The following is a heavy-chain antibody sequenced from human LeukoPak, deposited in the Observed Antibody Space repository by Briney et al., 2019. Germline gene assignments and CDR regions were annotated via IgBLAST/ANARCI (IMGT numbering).Heavy chain of an antibody. Sequence: PGGSLRLSCAASGFTFSSYNMNWVRQAPGKGLEWVSSISSSSSYIYYADSVKGRFTISRDNAKNSLYLQMNSLRVEDTAVYYCARAPTFSGWFDYWGQGTLVTVSP. V-gene: IGHV3-21*01. D-gene: IGHD6-19*01. CDR2: ISSSSSYI. CDR3: ARAPTFSGWFDY. CDR1: GFTFSSYN. J-gene: IGHJ4*02.